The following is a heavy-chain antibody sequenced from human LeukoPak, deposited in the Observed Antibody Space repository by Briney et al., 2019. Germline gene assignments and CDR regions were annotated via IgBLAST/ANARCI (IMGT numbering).Heavy chain of an antibody. CDR2: IKQDGSEK. CDR3: ARDTAQHYYDSSGYPLDY. Sequence: GGSLRLSCAASGFTFSSYWMSWVRQAPGKGLEWVANIKQDGSEKYYVDSVKGRFTISRDNAKNSLYLQMNSLRAEDTAVYYCARDTAQHYYDSSGYPLDYWGQGTLVTVSS. V-gene: IGHV3-7*01. D-gene: IGHD3-22*01. J-gene: IGHJ4*02. CDR1: GFTFSSYW.